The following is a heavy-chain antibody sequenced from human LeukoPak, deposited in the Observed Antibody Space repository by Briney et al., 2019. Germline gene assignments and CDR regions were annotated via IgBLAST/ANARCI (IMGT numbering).Heavy chain of an antibody. Sequence: ASVKVSCKASGYTFTSYDINWVRQATGQGLEWMGWMNPNSGNTGYAQKFQGRVTMTRNTSISTAYMELSSLRSEDTAVYYCARWGVAATPDAFDIWGQGTMVTVSS. D-gene: IGHD2-15*01. CDR3: ARWGVAATPDAFDI. V-gene: IGHV1-8*01. J-gene: IGHJ3*02. CDR2: MNPNSGNT. CDR1: GYTFTSYD.